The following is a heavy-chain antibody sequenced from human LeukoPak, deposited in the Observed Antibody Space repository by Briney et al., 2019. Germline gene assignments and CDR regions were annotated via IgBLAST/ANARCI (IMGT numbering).Heavy chain of an antibody. CDR3: ARDSGIAAADNFDY. CDR2: ISSSSSTI. CDR1: GFTFSSYS. D-gene: IGHD6-13*01. V-gene: IGHV3-48*01. J-gene: IGHJ4*02. Sequence: GGSLRLSCAASGFTFSSYSMNWVRQAPGKGLEWVSYISSSSSTIYYADSVKGRFTISRDNAKNSLYLQMNSLRAEDTAVYYCARDSGIAAADNFDYWGQGTLVTVSS.